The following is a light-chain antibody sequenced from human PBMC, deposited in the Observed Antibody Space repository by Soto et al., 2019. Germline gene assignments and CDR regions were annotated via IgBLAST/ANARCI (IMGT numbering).Light chain of an antibody. CDR2: DVS. V-gene: IGLV2-11*01. CDR3: CSYAGNYTYV. J-gene: IGLJ1*01. CDR1: SSDVGGYNY. Sequence: SALTQPRSVSGSPGQSVSISCTGTSSDVGGYNYVSWYQQHPGKAPKLLIYDVSKRPSGVPGRFSGSKSSNTASPTISGLQAEDETDYYCCSYAGNYTYVFGSGTKVTVL.